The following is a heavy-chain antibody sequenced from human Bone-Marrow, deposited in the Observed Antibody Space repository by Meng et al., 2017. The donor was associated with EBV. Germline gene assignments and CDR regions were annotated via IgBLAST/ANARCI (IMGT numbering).Heavy chain of an antibody. J-gene: IGHJ5*02. V-gene: IGHV3-53*01. CDR1: GFTASSND. D-gene: IGHD4-17*01. CDR3: ARDYGQSYNWFDP. Sequence: EVQLVGSGGGLIQPGGSPGLACATSGFTASSNDMSWVRQAPGKGLEWLSVIYTGGTAYYSDSVKGRFITSRDNSKNTLYLKMNNLRPEDTAVYYCARDYGQSYNWFDPWGQGTLVTVSS. CDR2: IYTGGTA.